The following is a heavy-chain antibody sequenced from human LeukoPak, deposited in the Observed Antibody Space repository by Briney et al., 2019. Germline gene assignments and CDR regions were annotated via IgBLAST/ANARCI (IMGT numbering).Heavy chain of an antibody. CDR3: AKSGSSSWFLVY. CDR2: IYSGGST. D-gene: IGHD6-13*01. CDR1: GFTVSSNY. Sequence: GGSLRLSCAASGFTVSSNYMSWVRQAPGKGLEWVSVIYSGGSTYYADSVKGRFTISRDNSKNTLYLQMNSLRAEDTAVYYCAKSGSSSWFLVYWGQGTLVTVSS. V-gene: IGHV3-53*01. J-gene: IGHJ4*02.